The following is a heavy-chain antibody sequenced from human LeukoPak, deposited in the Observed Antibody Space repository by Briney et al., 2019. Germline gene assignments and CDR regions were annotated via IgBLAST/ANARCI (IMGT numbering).Heavy chain of an antibody. D-gene: IGHD3-16*01. CDR2: IKQDGSEK. CDR1: GFTFSDYY. Sequence: SGGSLRLSCAASGFTFSDYYMSWVRQAPGKGLEWVANIKQDGSEKYYVDSVKGRFTISRDNAKNSLYLQMNSLRAEDTAVYYCARANMITFPGTFGYWGQGTLVTVSS. J-gene: IGHJ4*02. V-gene: IGHV3-7*01. CDR3: ARANMITFPGTFGY.